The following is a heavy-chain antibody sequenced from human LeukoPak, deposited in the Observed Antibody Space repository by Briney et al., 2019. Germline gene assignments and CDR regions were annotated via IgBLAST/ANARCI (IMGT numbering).Heavy chain of an antibody. J-gene: IGHJ4*02. D-gene: IGHD3-22*01. Sequence: SVKVSCKASGGTFSSYAISWVRQAPGQGLEWMGGIIPIFGTANYAQKFQGRVTITADESTSTAYMELSSLRSEDTAVYYCGVEGSSGYGGYDYWGQGTLVTVSS. CDR1: GGTFSSYA. CDR3: GVEGSSGYGGYDY. V-gene: IGHV1-69*13. CDR2: IIPIFGTA.